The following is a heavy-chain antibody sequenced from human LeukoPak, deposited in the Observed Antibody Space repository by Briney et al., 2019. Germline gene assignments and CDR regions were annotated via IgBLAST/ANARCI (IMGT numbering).Heavy chain of an antibody. J-gene: IGHJ6*03. V-gene: IGHV1-69*05. CDR2: IIPIFGKA. D-gene: IGHD2-2*01. CDR3: ARAPGRYDYYMDV. CDR1: GGTFSSYA. Sequence: VASVEVSCKASGGTFSSYAISWVRQAPGRGLEWMGGIIPIFGKANYAQKFQGRVTITTDESTSTAYMELSSLRSEDTAVYYCARAPGRYDYYMDVWGKGTTVTVSS.